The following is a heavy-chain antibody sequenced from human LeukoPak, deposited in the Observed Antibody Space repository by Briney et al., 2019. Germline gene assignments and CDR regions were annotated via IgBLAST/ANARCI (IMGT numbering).Heavy chain of an antibody. Sequence: ASVKVSCKASGYTFTGYYMHWVRQAPGQGLEWMRWINPNSGGTNYAQKFQGRVTMTRDTSIRTAYMELSRLRSDDTAVYYCARDRDDSSGLNFDYWGQGTLVTVSS. V-gene: IGHV1-2*02. D-gene: IGHD3-22*01. J-gene: IGHJ4*02. CDR3: ARDRDDSSGLNFDY. CDR2: INPNSGGT. CDR1: GYTFTGYY.